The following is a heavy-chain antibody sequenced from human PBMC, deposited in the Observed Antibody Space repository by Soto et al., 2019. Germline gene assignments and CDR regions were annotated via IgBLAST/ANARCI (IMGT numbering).Heavy chain of an antibody. CDR3: ASGAAAP. D-gene: IGHD6-13*01. CDR1: GFTFSSYA. Sequence: PGGSLRLSCAASGFTFSSYAMHWVRQAPGQGLEGVAVISYDGSNKYYADSVKGRFTISRDNSKNTLYLQMNSLRAEDTAVYYSASGAAAPWGQGNLVNVSS. V-gene: IGHV3-30-3*01. CDR2: ISYDGSNK. J-gene: IGHJ5*02.